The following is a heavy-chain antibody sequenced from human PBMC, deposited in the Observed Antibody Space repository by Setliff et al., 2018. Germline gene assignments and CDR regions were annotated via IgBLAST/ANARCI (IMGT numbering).Heavy chain of an antibody. V-gene: IGHV4-59*02. CDR2: IYHNGNT. CDR3: ARDRTAYSYGLDV. J-gene: IGHJ6*02. Sequence: SETLSLICTVSGGSVSPYSWSWIRQPPGKGLQWIGYIYHNGNTNFNPSLKSRVNMSIDTSKNQFALNLKSVTAADTAVYYCARDRTAYSYGLDVWGQGTTVTVSS. CDR1: GGSVSPYS. D-gene: IGHD5-18*01.